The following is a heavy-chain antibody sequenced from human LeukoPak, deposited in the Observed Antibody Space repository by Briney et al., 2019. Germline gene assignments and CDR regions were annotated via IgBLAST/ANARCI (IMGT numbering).Heavy chain of an antibody. D-gene: IGHD2-2*01. CDR2: ISYDGSNK. Sequence: GGSLRLSCAASGFTFSSYGMHWVRQVPGKGLGWVAVISYDGSNKYYADSVKGRFTISRDNSKNTLYLQMNSLRAEDTSVYYCAKDRDIVVVPGGIRHGLDYWGQGTLVTVSS. V-gene: IGHV3-30*18. J-gene: IGHJ4*02. CDR1: GFTFSSYG. CDR3: AKDRDIVVVPGGIRHGLDY.